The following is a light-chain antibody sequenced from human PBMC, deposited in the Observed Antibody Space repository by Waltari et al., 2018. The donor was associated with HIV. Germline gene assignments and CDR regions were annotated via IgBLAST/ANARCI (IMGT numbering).Light chain of an antibody. CDR1: SSAVGGYNY. V-gene: IGLV2-14*01. CDR3: SSYTSSSTYV. J-gene: IGLJ1*01. Sequence: QSALTQPASVSGSPGQSITLSCTGTSSAVGGYNYVSWYHQHPGKAPKLMIYEVSNRPSGVSNRFSGSKSGNTASLTISGLQAEDEADYYCSSYTSSSTYVFGTGTKVTVL. CDR2: EVS.